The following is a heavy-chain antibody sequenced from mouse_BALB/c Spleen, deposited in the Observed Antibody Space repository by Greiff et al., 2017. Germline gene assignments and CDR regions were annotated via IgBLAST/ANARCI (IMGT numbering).Heavy chain of an antibody. V-gene: IGHV3-2*02. Sequence: EVQLQESGPGLVKPSQSLSLTCTVTGYSITSDYAWNWIRQFPGNKLEWMGYISYSGSTSYNPSLKSRISITRDTSKNQFYLQLNTVTTEDTATYYCATTYTGNFDYWGQGTTLTVSS. CDR3: ATTYTGNFDY. CDR1: GYSITSDYA. J-gene: IGHJ2*01. CDR2: ISYSGST. D-gene: IGHD1-1*01.